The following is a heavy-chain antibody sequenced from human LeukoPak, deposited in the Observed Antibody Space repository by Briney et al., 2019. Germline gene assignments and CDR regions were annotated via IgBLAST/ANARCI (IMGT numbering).Heavy chain of an antibody. CDR1: GFTFSSHT. D-gene: IGHD6-13*01. J-gene: IGHJ4*02. CDR2: ISGSGVNT. CDR3: AKDGWSSWSPTDY. Sequence: AGGSLRLSCAASGFTFSSHTMSWVRQAPGKGLEWVSGISGSGVNTYYADSVKGRFTISRDNSKNTLYLQMNSLRAEDTAVYYCAKDGWSSWSPTDYWGQGTLVTVSS. V-gene: IGHV3-23*01.